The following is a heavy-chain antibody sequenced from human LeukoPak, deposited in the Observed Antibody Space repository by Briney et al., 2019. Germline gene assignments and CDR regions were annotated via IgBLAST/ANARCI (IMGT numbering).Heavy chain of an antibody. CDR2: TYYTSKWYN. CDR3: ARQGFRRFDP. CDR1: GDSVSSNRAA. D-gene: IGHD3-3*01. J-gene: IGHJ5*02. V-gene: IGHV6-1*01. Sequence: SQTLTLTCAISGDSVSSNRAAWNWFRQSPSRGLEWLGRTYYTSKWYNDYAVSVKSRITVNPDTSKNQFSLHLNSVTPEDTAVYYCARQGFRRFDPWGQGTLVSVSS.